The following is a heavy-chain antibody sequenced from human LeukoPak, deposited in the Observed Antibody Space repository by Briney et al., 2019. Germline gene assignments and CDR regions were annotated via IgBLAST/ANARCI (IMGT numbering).Heavy chain of an antibody. CDR3: AALGYCSSTSCPGH. V-gene: IGHV3-21*01. CDR2: ISSSSSYI. D-gene: IGHD2-2*01. Sequence: PGGSLRLSCAASGFTFSSYSMNWVRQAPGKGLEWVSSISSSSSYIYYADSVKGRFTISRDNAKNSLYLQMNSLRAEDTAVYYCAALGYCSSTSCPGHWGQGTLVTVSS. J-gene: IGHJ4*02. CDR1: GFTFSSYS.